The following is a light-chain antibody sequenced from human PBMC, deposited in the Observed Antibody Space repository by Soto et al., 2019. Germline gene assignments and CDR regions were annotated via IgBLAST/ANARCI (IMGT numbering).Light chain of an antibody. J-gene: IGKJ1*01. CDR1: QSVNSN. Sequence: EIVMTQSPATLSVSPWERATLSCRASQSVNSNLAWYQQKPGQAPRLLIYGASTRATGIPGRFSGSGSGTEFTLTISNLQSEDFAVYYCQQYDNWRTFGQGTKVEIK. V-gene: IGKV3-15*01. CDR2: GAS. CDR3: QQYDNWRT.